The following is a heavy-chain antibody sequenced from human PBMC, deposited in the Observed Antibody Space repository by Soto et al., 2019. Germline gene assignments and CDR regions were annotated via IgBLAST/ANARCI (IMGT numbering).Heavy chain of an antibody. V-gene: IGHV1-69*13. CDR1: GGTFSSYA. Sequence: SVKVSCKASGGTFSSYAISWVRQAPGQGLEWMGGIIPIFGTANYAQKFQGRVTITADGSTSTAYMELSSLRSEDTAVYYCARDRGGIMITFGGVIGGMDVWGQGTTVTVPS. J-gene: IGHJ6*02. CDR3: ARDRGGIMITFGGVIGGMDV. CDR2: IIPIFGTA. D-gene: IGHD3-16*01.